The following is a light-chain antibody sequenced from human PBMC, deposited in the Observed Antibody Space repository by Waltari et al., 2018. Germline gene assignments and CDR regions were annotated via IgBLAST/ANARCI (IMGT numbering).Light chain of an antibody. V-gene: IGLV2-23*01. J-gene: IGLJ3*02. CDR2: EGS. CDR1: SSVVWSYNL. Sequence: QSITISCTGTSSVVWSYNLVSWYQQHPGKAPKLMIYEGSKRPSGVSNRFSGSKSGNTASLTISGLQAEDEADYYCCSYAGSSTNWVFGGGTKLTVL. CDR3: CSYAGSSTNWV.